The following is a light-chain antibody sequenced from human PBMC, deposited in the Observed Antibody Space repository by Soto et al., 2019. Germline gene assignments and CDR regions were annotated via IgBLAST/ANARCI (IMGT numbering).Light chain of an antibody. CDR1: QSVTSTS. CDR3: QQYGTSPIT. J-gene: IGKJ5*01. V-gene: IGKV3-20*01. Sequence: EIVLTQSPATLSLSPGERATLSCSASQSVTSTSLAWYQQKPGQAPRLLINAASSRATGIPDRFSGSGSGTEFTLTISRLEPEDFAVYYCQQYGTSPITFGQGTRLEIK. CDR2: AAS.